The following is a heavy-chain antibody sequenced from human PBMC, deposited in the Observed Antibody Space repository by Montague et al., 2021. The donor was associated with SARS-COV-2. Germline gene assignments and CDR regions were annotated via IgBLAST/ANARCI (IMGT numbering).Heavy chain of an antibody. Sequence: ETLSLTCIVSGGSIISSFYWSWIRQPPGKGLEWVGYIYYSGTTNYNPSLKSRVTISVDTSKNQFSLKLTSVTAADTAVYYCARVSHWGDFFDSWGQGGLVTVSS. CDR1: GGSIISSFY. D-gene: IGHD7-27*01. CDR3: ARVSHWGDFFDS. CDR2: IYYSGTT. J-gene: IGHJ4*02. V-gene: IGHV4-59*01.